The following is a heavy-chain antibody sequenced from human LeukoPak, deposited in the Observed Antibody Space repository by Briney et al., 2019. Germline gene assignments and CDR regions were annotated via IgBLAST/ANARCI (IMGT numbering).Heavy chain of an antibody. CDR1: GGSISTYY. CDR3: ASHGSSGHDPLT. CDR2: IYYTGSI. D-gene: IGHD5-12*01. Sequence: SETLSLTCAVSGGSISTYYWNWIRRPPGRGLEWIGYIYYTGSISYNPSLKRRVTISLDTSKSQFSLRLTSVTAADTAVYYCASHGSSGHDPLTWGQGTLVTVSS. J-gene: IGHJ4*02. V-gene: IGHV4-59*08.